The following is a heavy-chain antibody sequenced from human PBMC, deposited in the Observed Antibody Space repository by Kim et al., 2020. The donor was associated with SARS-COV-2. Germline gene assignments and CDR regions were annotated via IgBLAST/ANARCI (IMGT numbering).Heavy chain of an antibody. CDR2: GKT. Sequence: GKTESAASVKCRFSMSRDDSKNIVYLQMSSLKIEDTGTYYCSRGRQTPDYWGQGTLVTVSP. V-gene: IGHV3-49*02. J-gene: IGHJ4*02. CDR3: SRGRQTPDY.